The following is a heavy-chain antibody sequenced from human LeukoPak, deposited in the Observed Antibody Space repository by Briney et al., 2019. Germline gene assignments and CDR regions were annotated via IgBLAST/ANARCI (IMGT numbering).Heavy chain of an antibody. Sequence: SETLSLTCSVSGDSITSGSYFWRWVRQPARKGLEWIGRIQASGRTSYNPSLKSRVTISMDTSKNQFSLKLSFVTAADTALYYCARGLSSAWEVQGYWGQGTLVTVSS. J-gene: IGHJ4*02. CDR2: IQASGRT. CDR3: ARGLSSAWEVQGY. CDR1: GDSITSGSYF. D-gene: IGHD6-6*01. V-gene: IGHV4-61*02.